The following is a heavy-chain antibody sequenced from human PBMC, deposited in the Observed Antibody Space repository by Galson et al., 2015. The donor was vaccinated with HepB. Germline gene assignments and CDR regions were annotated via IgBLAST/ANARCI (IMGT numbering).Heavy chain of an antibody. V-gene: IGHV3-23*01. CDR1: GFTFSSYA. J-gene: IGHJ4*02. CDR2: ISGSGGST. CDR3: AKTTYCGCYRFPEVYY. Sequence: SLRLSCAASGFTFSSYAMSWVRQAPGKGLEWVSAISGSGGSTYYADSVKGRFTISRDNSKNTLYLQMNSLRAEDTAVYFCAKTTYCGCYRFPEVYYWGQGTLVTVSS. D-gene: IGHD2-21*01.